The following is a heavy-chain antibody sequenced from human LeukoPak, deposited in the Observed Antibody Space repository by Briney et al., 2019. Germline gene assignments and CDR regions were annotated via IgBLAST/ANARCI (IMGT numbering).Heavy chain of an antibody. V-gene: IGHV3-48*01. CDR3: ARDPGYSSGWYGGY. CDR2: ISGSSTTT. D-gene: IGHD6-19*01. CDR1: GFTFSSYS. J-gene: IGHJ4*02. Sequence: GGSLRLSCAASGFTFSSYSMNWVRQAPGKGLEWVSYISGSSTTTYYADSVKGRFTISRDNAKNSLYLRMNSLRAEDTAVYYCARDPGYSSGWYGGYWGQGTLVTVSS.